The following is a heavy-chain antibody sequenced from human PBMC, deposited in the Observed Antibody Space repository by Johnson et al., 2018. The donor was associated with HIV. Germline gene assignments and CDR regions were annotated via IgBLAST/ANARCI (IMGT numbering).Heavy chain of an antibody. Sequence: VQLVESGGGLVQPGGSLRLSCAASGFTFSSYGMHWVRQAPGKGLEWVAFIRYDGSNKYYADSVKGRFTISRDNSKNTLYLQMNSLRAEDTAVYYCAKDSPNYYDSSGYFPLDALDIWGQGTMVTVSS. CDR3: AKDSPNYYDSSGYFPLDALDI. CDR1: GFTFSSYG. J-gene: IGHJ3*02. CDR2: IRYDGSNK. D-gene: IGHD3-22*01. V-gene: IGHV3-30*02.